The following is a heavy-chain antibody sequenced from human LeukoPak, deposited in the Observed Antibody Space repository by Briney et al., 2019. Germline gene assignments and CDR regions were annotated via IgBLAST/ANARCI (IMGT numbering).Heavy chain of an antibody. CDR1: GYTFSTYG. J-gene: IGHJ4*02. CDR3: AIGGPLITMLQSRAY. Sequence: ASVNVSCKASGYTFSTYGINWVRQAPGQGLEWMGWINTNTGNPTYAQGFTGRFVFSLDTSVGTAYLQISSLKAEDTAVYYCAIGGPLITMLQSRAYWGQGTLVTVSS. V-gene: IGHV7-4-1*02. CDR2: INTNTGNP. D-gene: IGHD3-10*01.